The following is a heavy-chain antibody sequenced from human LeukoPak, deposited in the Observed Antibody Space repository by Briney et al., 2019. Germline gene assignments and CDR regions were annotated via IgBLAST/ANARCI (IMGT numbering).Heavy chain of an antibody. J-gene: IGHJ3*02. V-gene: IGHV4-59*01. CDR2: TYYSGST. Sequence: PSETLSLTCTVSGGSISSYYWSWIRQPQGKGLEWIGYTYYSGSTNYNPSLKSRVTISVDTSKNQFSLKLSSVTAADTAVYYCAREGLRDAFDIWGQGTMVTVSS. CDR1: GGSISSYY. CDR3: AREGLRDAFDI.